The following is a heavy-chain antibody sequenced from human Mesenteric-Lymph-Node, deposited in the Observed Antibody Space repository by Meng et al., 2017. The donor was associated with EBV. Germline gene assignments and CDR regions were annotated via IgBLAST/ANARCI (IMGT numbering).Heavy chain of an antibody. V-gene: IGHV4-30-2*01. D-gene: IGHD3-10*01. Sequence: LQRSAPGPGKPSQTLSLTCPVSGGSTSSGGYSWSWIRQPPGKGLDWIGYISHSGTTYYNPSLKSRVTISVDRAKNQFSLKLSSVTAADTAVYYCARNSSVRGDDAFDIWGQGTMVTVSS. J-gene: IGHJ3*02. CDR1: GGSTSSGGYS. CDR3: ARNSSVRGDDAFDI. CDR2: ISHSGTT.